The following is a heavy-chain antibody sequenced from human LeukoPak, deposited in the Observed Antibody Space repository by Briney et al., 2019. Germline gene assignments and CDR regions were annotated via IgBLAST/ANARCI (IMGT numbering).Heavy chain of an antibody. Sequence: ASVKVSCKASGYTFTSYAMNWVRQAPGQGLEWMGWINTNTGNPTYAQGFTGRFVFSLDTSVSMAYLQISSLKAEDTAVYYCARGVRYYDSSGHYSDWGQGTLVTVSS. V-gene: IGHV7-4-1*04. CDR3: ARGVRYYDSSGHYSD. CDR2: INTNTGNP. D-gene: IGHD3-22*01. J-gene: IGHJ4*02. CDR1: GYTFTSYA.